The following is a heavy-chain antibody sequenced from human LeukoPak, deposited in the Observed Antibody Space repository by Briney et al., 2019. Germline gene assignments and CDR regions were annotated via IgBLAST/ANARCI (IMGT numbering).Heavy chain of an antibody. Sequence: GGSLRLSCAASGFTFSNCGMHWVRQAPGKGLEWVAVISYDGSNKYYADSVKGRFTISRDNSKNTLYLQMNGLRAEDTAVYYCAKVGRGGYSYGASFDYWGQGTLVTVSS. CDR1: GFTFSNCG. CDR2: ISYDGSNK. D-gene: IGHD5-18*01. J-gene: IGHJ4*02. V-gene: IGHV3-30*18. CDR3: AKVGRGGYSYGASFDY.